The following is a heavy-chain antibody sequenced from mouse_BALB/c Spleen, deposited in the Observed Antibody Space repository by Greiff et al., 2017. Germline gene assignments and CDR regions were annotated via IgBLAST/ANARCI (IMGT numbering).Heavy chain of an antibody. CDR1: GFTFSSYA. CDR3: ARGGYGNSYYAMDY. D-gene: IGHD2-10*02. CDR2: ISSGGST. J-gene: IGHJ4*01. Sequence: EVQGVESGGGLVKPGGSLKLSCAASGFTFSSYAMSWVRQTPEKRLEWVASISSGGSTYYPDSVKGRFTISRDNARNILYLQMSSLRSEDTAMYYCARGGYGNSYYAMDYWGQGTSVTVSS. V-gene: IGHV5-6-5*01.